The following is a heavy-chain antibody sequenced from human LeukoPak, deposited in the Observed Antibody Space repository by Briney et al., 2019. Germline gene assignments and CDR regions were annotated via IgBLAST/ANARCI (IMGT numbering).Heavy chain of an antibody. CDR1: GFTFDDYA. CDR2: ISWNSGSI. CDR3: AKGFGYSSSWYVSYFDY. D-gene: IGHD6-13*01. V-gene: IGHV3-9*01. J-gene: IGHJ4*02. Sequence: GRSLRLSCAASGFTFDDYAMHWVRQAPGKGLEWVSGISWNSGSIGYADSVKGRFTISRDNAKNSMYLQMNSLRAEDTDLYYCAKGFGYSSSWYVSYFDYWGQGTLVTVSS.